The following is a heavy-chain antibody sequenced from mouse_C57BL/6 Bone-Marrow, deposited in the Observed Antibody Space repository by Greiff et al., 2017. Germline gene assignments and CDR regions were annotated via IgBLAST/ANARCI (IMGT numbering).Heavy chain of an antibody. CDR3: ARERLRRYYAIDY. D-gene: IGHD2-4*01. J-gene: IGHJ4*01. Sequence: QVQLQQPGAELVKPGASVKLSCKASGYTFTSYWMHWVKPRPGQGLEWIGMIHPNSGSTNYNEKFKSKATLTVDKSSSTAYMQLSSLTSEDSAVYYCARERLRRYYAIDYWGQGTSVTVSS. V-gene: IGHV1-64*01. CDR2: IHPNSGST. CDR1: GYTFTSYW.